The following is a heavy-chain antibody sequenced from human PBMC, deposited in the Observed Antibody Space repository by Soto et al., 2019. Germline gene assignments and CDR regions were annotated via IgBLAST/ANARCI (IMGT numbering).Heavy chain of an antibody. CDR3: SGGVGDAF. D-gene: IGHD1-26*01. CDR1: ESTVSRDW. V-gene: IGHV3-7*04. J-gene: IGHJ4*02. CDR2: ITQDGSEK. Sequence: EVHLVESGGGLVQTGGSLRLSCAIFESTVSRDWMNWVRQAPGKGLEWVAHITQDGSEKYYVDSVKGRFTISRDNAKKSLYLQMNSLSPADTAMYSCSGGVGDAFWGQGTLVTVSS.